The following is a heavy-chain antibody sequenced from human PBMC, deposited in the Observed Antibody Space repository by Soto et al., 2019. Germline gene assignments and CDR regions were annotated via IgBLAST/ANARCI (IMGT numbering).Heavy chain of an antibody. V-gene: IGHV1-18*01. CDR3: ARRYCSGGSCYFDY. D-gene: IGHD2-15*01. CDR1: GYTFTSYD. CDR2: ISAYNGNT. J-gene: IGHJ4*02. Sequence: QVQLVQSGAEVKKPGASVKVSCKASGYTFTSYDISWVRQAPGQGLEWMRWISAYNGNTKYAQNLQDRVTMTTDTSTSTAYMELRSLRSDDTAVYYCARRYCSGGSCYFDYWGQGTLVTVSS.